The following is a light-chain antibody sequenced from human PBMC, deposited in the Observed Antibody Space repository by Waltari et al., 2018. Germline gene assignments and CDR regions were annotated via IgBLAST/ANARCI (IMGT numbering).Light chain of an antibody. CDR3: QQYNSYSLLS. CDR1: QSISKW. V-gene: IGKV1-5*03. Sequence: CRDMQSISKWLGGYQQKPGKAPKLLSYKASTLESGVPSRFSGSGSGTEFTLTISSLQPDDFATYYCQQYNSYSLLSFGGGTKVEIK. J-gene: IGKJ4*01. CDR2: KAS.